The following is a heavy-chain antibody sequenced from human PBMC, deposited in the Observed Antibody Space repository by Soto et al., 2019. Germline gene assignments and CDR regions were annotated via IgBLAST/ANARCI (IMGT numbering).Heavy chain of an antibody. D-gene: IGHD7-27*01. CDR2: INAGNGNT. J-gene: IGHJ4*02. Sequence: ASVKVSCKASGYTFTSYAMHWVRQAPGQRLEWMGWINAGNGNTKYSQKFQGRVTISRDNAKNTLYLQMNSLRAEDTAVYYCVRDDFGLGIDYWGLGTLVTVSS. CDR1: GYTFTSYA. CDR3: VRDDFGLGIDY. V-gene: IGHV1-3*01.